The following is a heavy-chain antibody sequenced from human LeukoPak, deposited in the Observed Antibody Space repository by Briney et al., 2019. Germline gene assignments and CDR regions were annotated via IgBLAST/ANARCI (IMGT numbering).Heavy chain of an antibody. CDR3: AKDKENMVRGAGGDY. CDR2: ISGSGDST. CDR1: GFTFSSYA. J-gene: IGHJ4*02. Sequence: GGSLRLSCAASGFTFSSYAMSWVRQAPGKGLEWVSAISGSGDSTYYADSVKGRFTISRDNSKNTLYLQMNSLRAEDTAVYYCAKDKENMVRGAGGDYWGQGTLVTVSS. D-gene: IGHD3-10*01. V-gene: IGHV3-23*01.